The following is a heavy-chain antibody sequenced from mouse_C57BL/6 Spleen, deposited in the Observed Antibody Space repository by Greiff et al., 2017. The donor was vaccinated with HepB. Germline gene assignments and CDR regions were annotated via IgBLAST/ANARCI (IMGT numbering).Heavy chain of an antibody. V-gene: IGHV5-9-1*02. CDR3: TRGDDGYYRYYFDY. CDR2: ISSGGDYI. J-gene: IGHJ2*01. D-gene: IGHD2-3*01. CDR1: GFTFSSYA. Sequence: EVKLMESGEGLVKPGGSLKLSCAASGFTFSSYAMSWVRQTPEKRLEWVAYISSGGDYIYYADTVKGRFTISRDNARNTLYLQMSSLKSEETAMYYCTRGDDGYYRYYFDYWGQGTTLTVSS.